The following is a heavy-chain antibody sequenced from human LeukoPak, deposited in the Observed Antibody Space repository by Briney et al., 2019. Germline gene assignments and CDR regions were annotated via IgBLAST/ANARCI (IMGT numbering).Heavy chain of an antibody. Sequence: SETLSLTCTVSGGSISSYYWSWIRQPPGKGLGWIGYIYYSGSTNYNPSLKSRVTISVDTSKNQFSLKLSSVTAADTAVYYCARAPVYCSSTSCHDKWAFDIWGQGTMVTVSS. CDR2: IYYSGST. CDR3: ARAPVYCSSTSCHDKWAFDI. CDR1: GGSISSYY. D-gene: IGHD2-2*01. J-gene: IGHJ3*02. V-gene: IGHV4-59*01.